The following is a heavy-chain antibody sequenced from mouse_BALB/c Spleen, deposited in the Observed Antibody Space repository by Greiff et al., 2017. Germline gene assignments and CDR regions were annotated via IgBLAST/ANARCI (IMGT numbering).Heavy chain of an antibody. Sequence: LKQPGSELVRPGASVKLSCKASGYTFTSYWMHWVKQRPGQGLEWIGNIYPGSGSTNYDEKFKSKATLTVDTSSSTAYMQLSSLTSEDSAVYYCTRDDFFAYWGQGTLVTVSA. D-gene: IGHD2-13*01. CDR1: GYTFTSYW. J-gene: IGHJ3*01. V-gene: IGHV1S22*01. CDR3: TRDDFFAY. CDR2: IYPGSGST.